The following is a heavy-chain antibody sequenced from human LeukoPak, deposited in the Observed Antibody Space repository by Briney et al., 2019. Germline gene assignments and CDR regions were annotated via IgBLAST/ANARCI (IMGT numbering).Heavy chain of an antibody. J-gene: IGHJ4*02. CDR2: MNPNSGNT. V-gene: IGHV1-8*01. Sequence: GASVKVSCKASGYTFTSYDINWVRQATGQGLEWMGWMNPNSGNTGYAQKFQGRVTMTRNSSISKAYMELSSLRSEDAAVYYCARDCSGGSCYRVFGYWGQGTLVTVSS. CDR3: ARDCSGGSCYRVFGY. CDR1: GYTFTSYD. D-gene: IGHD2-15*01.